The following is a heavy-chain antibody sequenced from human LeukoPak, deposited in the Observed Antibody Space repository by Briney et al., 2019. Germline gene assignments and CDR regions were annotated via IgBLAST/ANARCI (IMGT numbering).Heavy chain of an antibody. D-gene: IGHD2/OR15-2a*01. CDR3: ARDHKTFFDY. CDR2: INPNSGGT. J-gene: IGHJ4*02. V-gene: IGHV1-2*02. Sequence: ASVKVSCKASVYTFTYYYMHWVRQAPGQGLEWLGWINPNSGGTNYAQKFQGRVTMTRDTSISTAYMELSRLRSDDTAVYYCARDHKTFFDYWGQGTLVTVSS. CDR1: VYTFTYYY.